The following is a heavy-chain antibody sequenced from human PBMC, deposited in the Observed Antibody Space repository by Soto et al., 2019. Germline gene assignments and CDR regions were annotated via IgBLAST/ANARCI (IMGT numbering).Heavy chain of an antibody. V-gene: IGHV5-10-1*01. J-gene: IGHJ6*02. Sequence: GESLKISCKGSGYSFTSFWISWVRQVPGKGLEWMGRIDPSDSNTDYSPSFGGHVTISADKSSSTAYLQWSSLKASDTAMYYCARLGGSLVRGTYQYYGMDVWGQGTTVTVS. CDR1: GYSFTSFW. CDR2: IDPSDSNT. CDR3: ARLGGSLVRGTYQYYGMDV. D-gene: IGHD3-10*01.